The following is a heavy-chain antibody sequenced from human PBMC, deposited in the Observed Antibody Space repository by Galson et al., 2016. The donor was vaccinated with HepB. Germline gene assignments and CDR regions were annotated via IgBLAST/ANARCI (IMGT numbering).Heavy chain of an antibody. V-gene: IGHV4-38-2*02. CDR1: GISISSGFH. CDR2: VYHTGSA. D-gene: IGHD5-12*01. J-gene: IGHJ4*02. Sequence: SETLSLTCTVSGISISSGFHWGWIRQSPGKGLEFIGTVYHTGSAYYNPSLKGRVTLSVDTSKNQMSLRLSSVTAADTATYFCARGRYSFGCMDSWGQGSLVAVSS. CDR3: ARGRYSFGCMDS.